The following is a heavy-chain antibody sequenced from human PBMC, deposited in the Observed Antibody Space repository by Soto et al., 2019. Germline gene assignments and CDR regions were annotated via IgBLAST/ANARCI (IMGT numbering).Heavy chain of an antibody. CDR2: IIPILGIA. CDR1: GGTFSSYT. D-gene: IGHD6-6*01. Sequence: QVQLVQSGAEVKKPGYSVKVSCKASGGTFSSYTISWVRQAPGQGLEWMGRIIPILGIANYAQKFQGRVTITADKSTSTAYMELSSLRSEDTAVYYCARSGSSSFYYYYYMDVWGKGTTVTVSS. V-gene: IGHV1-69*02. J-gene: IGHJ6*03. CDR3: ARSGSSSFYYYYYMDV.